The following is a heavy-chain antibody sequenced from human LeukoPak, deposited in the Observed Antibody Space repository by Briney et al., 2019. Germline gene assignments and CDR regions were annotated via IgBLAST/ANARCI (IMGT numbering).Heavy chain of an antibody. V-gene: IGHV1-18*01. CDR3: ARQGIAVAGTIDWYFDL. CDR2: ISAYNGNT. Sequence: ASVKVSCKASGYTFTSYGISWARQAPGQGLEWMGWISAYNGNTNYAQELQGRVTMTTDTSTSTAYMELRSLRSDDTAVYYCARQGIAVAGTIDWYFDLWGRGTLVTVSS. J-gene: IGHJ2*01. D-gene: IGHD6-19*01. CDR1: GYTFTSYG.